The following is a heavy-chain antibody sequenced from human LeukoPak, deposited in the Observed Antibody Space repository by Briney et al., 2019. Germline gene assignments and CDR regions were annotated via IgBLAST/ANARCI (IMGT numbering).Heavy chain of an antibody. CDR2: ISSSSSYI. Sequence: GGSLRLSGAASGFTFSSYSMNWVRQAPGKGLEWVSSISSSSSYIYYADSVKGRFTISRDNAKNSLYLQMNSLRAEDTAVYYCARDRPLCTNGVCYTRAYDYWGQGTLVTVSS. CDR1: GFTFSSYS. CDR3: ARDRPLCTNGVCYTRAYDY. J-gene: IGHJ4*02. D-gene: IGHD2-8*01. V-gene: IGHV3-21*01.